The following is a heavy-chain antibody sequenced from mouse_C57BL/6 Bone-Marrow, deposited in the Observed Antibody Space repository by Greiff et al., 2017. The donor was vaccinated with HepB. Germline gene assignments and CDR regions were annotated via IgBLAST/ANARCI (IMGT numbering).Heavy chain of an antibody. CDR1: GYTFTSYW. V-gene: IGHV1-52*01. Sequence: QVQLKQPGAELVRPGSSVKLSCKASGYTFTSYWMHWVKQRPIQGLEWIGNIDPSDSETHYNQKFKDKATLTVDKSSSTAYMQLSSLTSEDSAVYYCARNGSYETWFAYWGQGTLVTVSA. CDR2: IDPSDSET. J-gene: IGHJ3*01. CDR3: ARNGSYETWFAY. D-gene: IGHD1-1*02.